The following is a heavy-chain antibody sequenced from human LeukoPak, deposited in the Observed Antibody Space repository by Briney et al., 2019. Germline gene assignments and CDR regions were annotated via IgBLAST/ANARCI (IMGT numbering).Heavy chain of an antibody. Sequence: SQTLSLTCTVSGGSISSGDYYWSWIRQPPGKGLEWIGYIYYSGSTYYNPPLKSRVTISVDTSKNQFSLKLSSVTAADTAVYYCASIAAAGTPDFDYWGQGTLVTVSS. CDR2: IYYSGST. CDR3: ASIAAAGTPDFDY. D-gene: IGHD6-13*01. V-gene: IGHV4-30-4*01. CDR1: GGSISSGDYY. J-gene: IGHJ4*02.